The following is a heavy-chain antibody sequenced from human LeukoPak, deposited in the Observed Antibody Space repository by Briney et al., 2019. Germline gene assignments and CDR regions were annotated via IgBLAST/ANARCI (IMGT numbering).Heavy chain of an antibody. V-gene: IGHV3-15*01. D-gene: IGHD3-10*01. CDR2: IKSNSDGGTT. CDR3: ARDHFGQNDWYFDL. CDR1: GFTFSNAC. J-gene: IGHJ2*01. Sequence: RAGGSLRLSCATSGFTFSNACMSWVRQAPGKGLEWIGRIKSNSDGGTTDYAAPVKGRFTISRDDSKNTLYLQMNSLRAEDTALYYCARDHFGQNDWYFDLWGRGTLVTVSS.